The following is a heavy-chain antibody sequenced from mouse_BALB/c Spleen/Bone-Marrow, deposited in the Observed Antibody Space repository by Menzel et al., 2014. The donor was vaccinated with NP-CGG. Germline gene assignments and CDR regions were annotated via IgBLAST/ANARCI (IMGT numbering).Heavy chain of an antibody. Sequence: EVMLVESGGGSVQSGGSLRLSCATSGFTFTDYYMSWVRQPPGKALEWLGFIRNKANGYTTEYSASVKGRFTISRDTSQKILYLQMNHLRAEDSANYYSARDENVGIYWYFDVWGAGTTVIITS. V-gene: IGHV7-3*02. CDR3: ARDENVGIYWYFDV. CDR1: GFTFTDYY. CDR2: IRNKANGYTT. J-gene: IGHJ1*01.